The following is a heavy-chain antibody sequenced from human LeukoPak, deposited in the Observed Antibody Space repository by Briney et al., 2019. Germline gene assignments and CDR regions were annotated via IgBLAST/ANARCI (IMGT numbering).Heavy chain of an antibody. CDR2: IWYDGSNK. CDR3: ARDRAAAMECYYMDV. J-gene: IGHJ6*03. Sequence: GGSLRLSCAASGFTFRSYGMHWVRQAPGEGLEWVAVIWYDGSNKNYADSVKGRFTISRDNSKNTLYLQMNSLRAEDTAAYYCARDRAAAMECYYMDVWGKGTTVTVSS. D-gene: IGHD2-2*01. CDR1: GFTFRSYG. V-gene: IGHV3-33*01.